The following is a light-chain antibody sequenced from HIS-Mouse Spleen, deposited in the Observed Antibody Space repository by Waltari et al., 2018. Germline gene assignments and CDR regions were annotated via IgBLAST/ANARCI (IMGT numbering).Light chain of an antibody. CDR1: SSDVGGYNY. CDR3: SSYTSSSTLV. V-gene: IGLV2-14*03. J-gene: IGLJ3*02. Sequence: QSALTQPASVSGSPGQSITISCTGTSSDVGGYNYFSWYQQKPGKAPKLMIYDVSKRPSGVSNRFSGSKSGNTASLTISGLQAEDEADYYCSSYTSSSTLVFGGGTKLTVL. CDR2: DVS.